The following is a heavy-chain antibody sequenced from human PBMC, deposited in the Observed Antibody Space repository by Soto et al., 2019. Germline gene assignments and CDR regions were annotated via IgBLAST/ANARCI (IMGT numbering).Heavy chain of an antibody. D-gene: IGHD3-10*01. CDR1: GDTFSFYT. CDR3: ATSYGSGYRAFDY. CDR2: VNPILSMS. V-gene: IGHV1-69*02. J-gene: IGHJ4*02. Sequence: QVQMVQSGAEVKKPGSSVKVSCKASGDTFSFYTINWVRQAPGLGLEWMGRVNPILSMSNYAQKFQGRVTMTPDKAPSTAYLELRSLRSEDTAFYYCATSYGSGYRAFDYWGQGALVTVSS.